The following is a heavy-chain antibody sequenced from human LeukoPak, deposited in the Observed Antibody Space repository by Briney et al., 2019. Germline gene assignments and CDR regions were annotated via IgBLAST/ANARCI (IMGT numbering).Heavy chain of an antibody. D-gene: IGHD1-26*01. J-gene: IGHJ4*02. CDR1: GFTFSSYW. CDR2: IDSDGSST. CDR3: ARGYSGSYRIDY. V-gene: IGHV3-74*01. Sequence: PGESLRLSCAASGFTFSSYWMHWVRQAPGKGLVWVSRIDSDGSSTNYADSVKGRFTISRDNAKNTLYLQMNSLRVEDTAVYYCARGYSGSYRIDYWGQGTLVTVSS.